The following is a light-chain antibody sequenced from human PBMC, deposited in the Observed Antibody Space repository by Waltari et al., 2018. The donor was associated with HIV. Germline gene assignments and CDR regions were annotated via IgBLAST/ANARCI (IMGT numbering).Light chain of an antibody. CDR2: GAS. V-gene: IGKV3-15*01. Sequence: EIVMTHSPATLSVSPGERATLSCRASQSISSNLAWYQQRPGQAPRLLISGASTRATGIPARFSGSGSGTEFTLSISSLQSEDFAVYYCQQYNNWPRTFGQGTKVEIK. J-gene: IGKJ1*01. CDR3: QQYNNWPRT. CDR1: QSISSN.